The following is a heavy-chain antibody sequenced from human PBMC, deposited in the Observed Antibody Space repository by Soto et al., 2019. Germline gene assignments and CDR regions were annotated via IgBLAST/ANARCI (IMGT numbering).Heavy chain of an antibody. CDR3: AKQAPVLRYFDWLHNFDI. D-gene: IGHD3-9*01. CDR1: GLNFRSYA. V-gene: IGHV3-23*01. CDR2: ISGSGGST. Sequence: GGSLRLSCAASGLNFRSYAMSWVRQATGKGLEWVSAISGSGGSTYYADSVKGRFTISRDNSKNTLYLQMNSLRAEDTAAYYCAKQAPVLRYFDWLHNFDIWGQGTMVTVSS. J-gene: IGHJ3*02.